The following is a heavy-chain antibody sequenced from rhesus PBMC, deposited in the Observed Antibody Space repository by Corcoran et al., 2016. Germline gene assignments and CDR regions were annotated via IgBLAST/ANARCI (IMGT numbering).Heavy chain of an antibody. V-gene: IGHV4-169*02. CDR2: IYGSGSST. CDR1: GGSIIRSY. J-gene: IGHJ4*01. CDR3: VRDPDGYVDY. Sequence: QLQLQESVPGLVKPSEILSVTCAVSGGSIIRSYWRLIRRAQGNGLEWIGSIYGSGSSTNYNPSLKRRVTLSVDTAKKQFSLKLSSGTAADTAVYYCVRDPDGYVDYWGQGVLVTVSS.